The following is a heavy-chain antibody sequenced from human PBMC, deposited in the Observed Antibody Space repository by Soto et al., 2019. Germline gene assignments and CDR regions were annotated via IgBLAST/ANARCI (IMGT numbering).Heavy chain of an antibody. V-gene: IGHV1-69*12. CDR3: ARGDATKIVVTTYYAMDV. J-gene: IGHJ6*02. CDR1: GGSLSNYG. Sequence: QVQLVQSGAEVKKPGSSVKVSCKASGGSLSNYGISWVRQAPGQGLEWMGGIIPVFGTANYAQKFQGRVKITADESTSIVYMGVTSRKAEDTAVYYCARGDATKIVVTTYYAMDVWGQGTTVTVSS. CDR2: IIPVFGTA. D-gene: IGHD3-9*01.